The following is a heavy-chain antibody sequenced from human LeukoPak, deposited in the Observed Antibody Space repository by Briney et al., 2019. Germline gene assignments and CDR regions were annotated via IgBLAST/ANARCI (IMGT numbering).Heavy chain of an antibody. V-gene: IGHV4-39*07. CDR1: GGSISSSTYY. Sequence: SETLSLTSTVSGGSISSSTYYWGWIRQPPGKGLEWIGIIYYSGSTYYNPSLKSRVSISVDTSKNQFSLRLSSVTAADTAVYYCARISGNYGRGRFGSWGQGTLVTVSS. J-gene: IGHJ4*02. CDR3: ARISGNYGRGRFGS. CDR2: IYYSGST. D-gene: IGHD1-14*01.